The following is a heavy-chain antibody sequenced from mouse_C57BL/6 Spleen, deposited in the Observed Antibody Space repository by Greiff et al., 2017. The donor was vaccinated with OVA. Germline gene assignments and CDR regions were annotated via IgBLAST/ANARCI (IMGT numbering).Heavy chain of an antibody. CDR3: ARQDWDYNGSSPFAY. V-gene: IGHV1-42*01. CDR2: INPSTGGT. CDR1: GYSFTGYY. D-gene: IGHD1-1*01. Sequence: VQLQQSGPELVKPGASVKISCKASGYSFTGYYMNWVKQSPEKSLEWIGEINPSTGGTTYNQKFKAKATLTVDKSSSPAYMQLKSLTSEDSAVYYSARQDWDYNGSSPFAYWGQGTLVTVSA. J-gene: IGHJ3*01.